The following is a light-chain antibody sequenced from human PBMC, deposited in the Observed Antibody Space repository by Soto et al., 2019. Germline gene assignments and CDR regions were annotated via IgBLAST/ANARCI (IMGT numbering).Light chain of an antibody. Sequence: DIQMTQSPSSLSASVGDRVTITCQASQDISNYLNWYQQKPGKAPKLLIYDASNLETGVPSRFIGSESGKDFTFTISSLEPEDIATYYCQHCDDPVFIFGPGTKVDIK. J-gene: IGKJ3*01. CDR2: DAS. CDR1: QDISNY. CDR3: QHCDDPVFI. V-gene: IGKV1-33*01.